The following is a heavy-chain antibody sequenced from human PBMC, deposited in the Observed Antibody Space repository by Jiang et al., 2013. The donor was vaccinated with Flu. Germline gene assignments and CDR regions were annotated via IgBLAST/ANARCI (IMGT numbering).Heavy chain of an antibody. CDR3: ARTFSSGWDYFDY. J-gene: IGHJ4*02. D-gene: IGHD6-19*01. V-gene: IGHV4-30-4*01. CDR2: ISYSGST. CDR1: GGSINSYY. Sequence: SLTCTVSGGSINSYYWSWIRQPPGKGLEWIGYISYSGSTYFHPSLKSRVTISAGSSKNQFSLKVSSVTAADTAVYYCARTFSSGWDYFDYWGQGTPVTVSS.